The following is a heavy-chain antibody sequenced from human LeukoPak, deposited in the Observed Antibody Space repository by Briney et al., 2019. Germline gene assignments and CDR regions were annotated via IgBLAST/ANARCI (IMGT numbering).Heavy chain of an antibody. V-gene: IGHV3-23*01. CDR2: ISHSGSSI. Sequence: GGSLRLSCVASGFTFSNYLMNWVRQAPGKGLEWVSGISHSGSSIYYADSVKGRFTISRGNSKNTLYLQMDRLRVEDTAVYYCAINRDSGSYSFDYWGQGTLVTVSS. D-gene: IGHD1-26*01. CDR1: GFTFSNYL. J-gene: IGHJ4*02. CDR3: AINRDSGSYSFDY.